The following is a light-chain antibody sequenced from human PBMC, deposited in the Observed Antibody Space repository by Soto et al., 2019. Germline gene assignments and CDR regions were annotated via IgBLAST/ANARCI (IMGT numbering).Light chain of an antibody. CDR1: SPNIGSNT. V-gene: IGLV1-44*01. Sequence: QSVLTQPPSASGTPGQRFTISCSGSSPNIGSNTVNWYQQHPGTAPKLLIYSNNQRPSGVPDRFSGSKSGTSASLAISGLQSEDEADYYCAAWDDSLNGAVFGGGTKLTVL. CDR2: SNN. J-gene: IGLJ2*01. CDR3: AAWDDSLNGAV.